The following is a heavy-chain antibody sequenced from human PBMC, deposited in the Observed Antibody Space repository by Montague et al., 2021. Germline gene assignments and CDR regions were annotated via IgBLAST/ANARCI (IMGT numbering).Heavy chain of an antibody. J-gene: IGHJ3*02. D-gene: IGHD2-21*01. CDR1: GFTFRTSW. CDR3: AREGYYGGLDI. CDR2: INSDGSST. Sequence: SRRFSCAASGFTFRTSWLHWVRQVPGKGLVWVSRINSDGSSTNYADSVTGRFTISRDNGKNTLYLQMNSLRAEDTAVYFCAREGYYGGLDIWGQGTMVTASS. V-gene: IGHV3-74*01.